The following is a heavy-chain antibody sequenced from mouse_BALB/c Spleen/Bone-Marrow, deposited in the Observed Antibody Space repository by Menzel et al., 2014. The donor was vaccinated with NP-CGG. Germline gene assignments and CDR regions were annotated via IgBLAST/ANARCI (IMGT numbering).Heavy chain of an antibody. CDR1: GFTFSKYG. Sequence: EVKLMESAGDLVKPGGTLKLSCAASGFTFSKYGMSWVRQTPDKRLEWVATISSGGSYSYYPESVKGRFTISRDNAKNTLYLQISSLKSEDTAMCYCARQRDYDYLDCWGQGTTLTVSS. J-gene: IGHJ2*01. V-gene: IGHV5-6*01. CDR3: ARQRDYDYLDC. D-gene: IGHD2-4*01. CDR2: ISSGGSYS.